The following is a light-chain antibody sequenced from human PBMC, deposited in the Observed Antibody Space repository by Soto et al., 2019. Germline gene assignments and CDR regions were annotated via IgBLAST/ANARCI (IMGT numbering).Light chain of an antibody. CDR1: QSISSY. CDR3: QQHNSYSLT. J-gene: IGKJ4*01. V-gene: IGKV1-9*01. CDR2: AAS. Sequence: DIQMTQSPSTPSASVVDRVTITCRASQSISSYLAWYQQKPGKAPKLLIYAASSLQSGVPSRFSGSGSGTEFTLTISSLQPDDFATYYCQQHNSYSLTFGGGTKVDI.